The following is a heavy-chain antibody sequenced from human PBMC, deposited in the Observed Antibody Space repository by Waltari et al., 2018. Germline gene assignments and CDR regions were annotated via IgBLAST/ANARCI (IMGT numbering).Heavy chain of an antibody. J-gene: IGHJ5*02. CDR1: GGSISSESYY. CDR3: ARLSYHIVTGYGWFDP. D-gene: IGHD3-9*01. V-gene: IGHV4-39*01. CDR2: ISYSGST. Sequence: QLQLQESGPGLVKPSETLSLTCTVSGGSISSESYYWGWIRQPPGKGLEWIGIISYSGSTYDNPSLKSRVTIAVETSKNQFSLKLSSVTAADTAVYYCARLSYHIVTGYGWFDPWGLGTLVTVSS.